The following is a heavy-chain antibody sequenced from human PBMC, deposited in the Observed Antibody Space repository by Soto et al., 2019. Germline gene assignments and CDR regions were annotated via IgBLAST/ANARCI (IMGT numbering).Heavy chain of an antibody. CDR2: IKEDGSDK. CDR3: ARGIDDNASFGMDV. J-gene: IGHJ6*02. Sequence: PGGSLRLSXAASRFTFSRYWMSWVRQAPGRGLEWVANIKEDGSDKYYEDSVKGRFTISRDNAKNSLYLQMNSLRAEDTAVYYCARGIDDNASFGMDVWGQGTTVTVSS. CDR1: RFTFSRYW. D-gene: IGHD1-1*01. V-gene: IGHV3-7*01.